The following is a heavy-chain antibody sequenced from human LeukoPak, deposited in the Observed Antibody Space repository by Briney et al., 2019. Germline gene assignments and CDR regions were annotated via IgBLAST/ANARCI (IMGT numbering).Heavy chain of an antibody. CDR3: AREDYSNGYFDY. V-gene: IGHV4-30-2*01. D-gene: IGHD4-11*01. CDR2: IYHSGST. J-gene: IGHJ4*02. CDR1: GGSISSGGYY. Sequence: SEALSLTCTVSGGSISSGGYYWSWIRQPPGKGLEWIGYIYHSGSTYYNPSLKSRVTISVDRSKNQFSLKLSSVTAADTAVYYCAREDYSNGYFDYWGQGTLVTVSS.